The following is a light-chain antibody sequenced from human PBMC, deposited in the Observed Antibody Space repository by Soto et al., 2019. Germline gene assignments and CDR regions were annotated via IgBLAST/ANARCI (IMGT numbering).Light chain of an antibody. J-gene: IGKJ1*01. CDR2: KTS. V-gene: IGKV1-5*03. CDR1: HYVSSS. Sequence: DIQMTQSPSTLSAFVGERVTITCRASHYVSSSSAWYQQKPGKAPKLMIYKTSILESGVPSRFSGSASGTEFTLSISSLQPDDFATYWCQQYNTYPWTFGQGTKVEIK. CDR3: QQYNTYPWT.